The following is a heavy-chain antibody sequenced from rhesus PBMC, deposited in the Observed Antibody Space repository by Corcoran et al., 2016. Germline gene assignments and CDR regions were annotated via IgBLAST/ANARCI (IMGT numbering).Heavy chain of an antibody. CDR1: GGSISSSNW. CDR3: ARDWKGYSYSLAY. Sequence: QVQLQESGPGLVKPSETLSLTCAVSGGSISSSNWWSWIRQPPGKGLEWIGYISGSSGSTTSKPSPKSRVPISKETPKTQISLRLSSVTAADTAVYYCARDWKGYSYSLAYWGQGVLVTVSS. D-gene: IGHD5-12*01. V-gene: IGHV4S19*01. CDR2: ISGSSGST. J-gene: IGHJ4*01.